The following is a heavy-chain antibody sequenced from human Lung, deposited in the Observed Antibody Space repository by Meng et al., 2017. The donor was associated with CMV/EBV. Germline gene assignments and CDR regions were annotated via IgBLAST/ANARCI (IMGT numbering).Heavy chain of an antibody. Sequence: SXXVSXKASGGTFSSYAISWVRQAPGQGLEWMGGIIPIFGTANYAQKFQGRVTITTDESTSTAYMELSSLRSEDTAVYYCARGSEESGYYYYYGMDVWGQGTXVTV. J-gene: IGHJ6*02. CDR3: ARGSEESGYYYYYGMDV. CDR2: IIPIFGTA. D-gene: IGHD3-3*01. CDR1: GGTFSSYA. V-gene: IGHV1-69*05.